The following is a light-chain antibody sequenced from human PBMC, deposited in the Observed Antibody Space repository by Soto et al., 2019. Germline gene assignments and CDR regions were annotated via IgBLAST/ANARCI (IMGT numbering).Light chain of an antibody. J-gene: IGLJ2*01. CDR2: DVN. Sequence: QSALTQPRSVSGSPGQSVTISCTGTSSDVGGHNFVSWYQQHPGIAPKLMIYDVNKRPSGVPDRFSGSKSGNTASLTISGLQAEDEADYYCCSYAGINTVIFGGGTKLTVL. V-gene: IGLV2-11*01. CDR3: CSYAGINTVI. CDR1: SSDVGGHNF.